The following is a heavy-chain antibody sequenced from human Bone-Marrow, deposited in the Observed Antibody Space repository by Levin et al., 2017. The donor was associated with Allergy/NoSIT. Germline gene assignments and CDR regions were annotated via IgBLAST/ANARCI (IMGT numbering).Heavy chain of an antibody. J-gene: IGHJ4*02. CDR2: ISSSGSTI. Sequence: PGGSLRLSCAASGFTFSSYEMNWVRQAPGKGLEWVSYISSSGSTIHYADSVKGRFTVSRDNAKNSLYLQMNSLRAEDTAVYYCARVFWFGSIAAAGTNDYWGQGTLVTVSA. CDR1: GFTFSSYE. V-gene: IGHV3-48*03. D-gene: IGHD6-13*01. CDR3: ARVFWFGSIAAAGTNDY.